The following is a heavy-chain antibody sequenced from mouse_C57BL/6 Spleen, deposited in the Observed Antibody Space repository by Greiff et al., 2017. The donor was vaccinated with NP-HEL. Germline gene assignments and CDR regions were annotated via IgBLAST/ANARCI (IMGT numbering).Heavy chain of an antibody. J-gene: IGHJ2*01. CDR1: GYSFTGYF. V-gene: IGHV1-20*01. D-gene: IGHD1-1*01. Sequence: EVKLQESGPELVKPGDSVKISCKASGYSFTGYFMNWVMQSHGKSLEWIGRINPYNGDTFYNQKFKVKATLTVDKSSSTAHMELRSLTSEDSAVYYCARWGTTVVALDYWGQGTTLTVSS. CDR3: ARWGTTVVALDY. CDR2: INPYNGDT.